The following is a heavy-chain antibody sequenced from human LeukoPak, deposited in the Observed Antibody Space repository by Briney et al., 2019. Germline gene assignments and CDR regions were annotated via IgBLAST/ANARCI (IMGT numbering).Heavy chain of an antibody. D-gene: IGHD5-24*01. V-gene: IGHV5-51*01. CDR2: IYPGDSDT. J-gene: IGHJ4*02. CDR3: ARRPTADGYNPFDY. CDR1: GYRFTNYW. Sequence: GESLKISCKGSGYRFTNYWIGWVRQMPGKGLEWMGIIYPGDSDTRYSPSFQGQVTISADKSISTAYLQWSSLKASDTAMYYCARRPTADGYNPFDYWGQGTLVTVSS.